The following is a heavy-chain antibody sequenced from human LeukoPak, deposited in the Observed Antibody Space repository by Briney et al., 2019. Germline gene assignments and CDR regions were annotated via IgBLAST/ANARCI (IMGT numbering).Heavy chain of an antibody. CDR1: GGSISSSSYY. J-gene: IGHJ6*03. CDR3: ASARFVNWIHVGYMDV. Sequence: SETLSLTCTVSGGSISSSSYYWAWIRQSPGEGLQWIASIFYTESVYYNPSLKSRVTITLDMSKNQFSLTVSSVTAADTALYYCASARFVNWIHVGYMDVWGKGTSITVSS. CDR2: IFYTESV. D-gene: IGHD5-18*01. V-gene: IGHV4-39*07.